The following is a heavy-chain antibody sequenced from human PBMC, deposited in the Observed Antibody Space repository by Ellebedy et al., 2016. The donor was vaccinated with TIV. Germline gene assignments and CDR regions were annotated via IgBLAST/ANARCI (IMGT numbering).Heavy chain of an antibody. V-gene: IGHV3-11*01. CDR3: ARGSYYFDS. J-gene: IGHJ4*02. Sequence: GESLKISXAASGFSFSDYYMNWVRQVPGKRLEWISYFSGRGGIISYADSVKGRFTISRDNAQDTPFLHMSSLRAEDSAVYYCARGSYYFDSWGQGTLVTVSS. CDR1: GFSFSDYY. CDR2: FSGRGGII.